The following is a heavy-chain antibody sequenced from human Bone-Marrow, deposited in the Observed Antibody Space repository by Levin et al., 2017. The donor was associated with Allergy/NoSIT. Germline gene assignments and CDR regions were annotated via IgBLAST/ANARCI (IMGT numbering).Heavy chain of an antibody. CDR1: GGSVNSGNYH. D-gene: IGHD3-10*01. Sequence: PSETLSLTCSVSGGSVNSGNYHWSWIRQSPKKGLEWIGFIYSSGSTNYNPSLESRVTISADTSKNQFSLDLVSVTAADTALYYCARGEFAVWDYFDSWGQGTLVIVSS. V-gene: IGHV4-61*01. CDR2: IYSSGST. J-gene: IGHJ4*02. CDR3: ARGEFAVWDYFDS.